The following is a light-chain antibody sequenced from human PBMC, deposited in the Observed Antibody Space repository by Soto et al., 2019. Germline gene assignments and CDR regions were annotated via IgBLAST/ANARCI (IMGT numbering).Light chain of an antibody. CDR3: QQYNTWPPT. V-gene: IGKV3-15*01. Sequence: ETVMTQSPATLSWSPGERVTLSCRASQSAISNLAWYQQKPGQTPRLLIYGASTRATGIPARFSGSGSGTEFTLAINSLQSEGFAVYWCQQYNTWPPTFGPGTKVDIK. CDR1: QSAISN. CDR2: GAS. J-gene: IGKJ3*01.